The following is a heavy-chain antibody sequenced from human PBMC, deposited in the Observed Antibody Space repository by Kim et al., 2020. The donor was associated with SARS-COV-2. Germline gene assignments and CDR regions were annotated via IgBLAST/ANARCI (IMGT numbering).Heavy chain of an antibody. Sequence: YAGSVKSRININPDKSKNQFSLQLNSVTPEDTAVYYCARGRQWLVNVDIDYWGQGTLVTVSS. J-gene: IGHJ4*02. V-gene: IGHV6-1*01. CDR3: ARGRQWLVNVDIDY. D-gene: IGHD6-19*01.